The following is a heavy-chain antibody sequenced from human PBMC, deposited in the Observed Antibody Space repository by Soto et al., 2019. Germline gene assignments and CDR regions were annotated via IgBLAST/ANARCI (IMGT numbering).Heavy chain of an antibody. D-gene: IGHD6-13*01. CDR2: ISYDGSNK. Sequence: QVPLVESGGGVVQPGRSLRLSCAASGFTFSSYAMHWVRQAPGKGLEWVAVISYDGSNKYYADSVKGRFTISRDNSKNTLYLHMNSLRAEDTAVYYCARDWSIAAADLFYYYYGMDVWGQGTTVTVSS. J-gene: IGHJ6*02. CDR1: GFTFSSYA. V-gene: IGHV3-30-3*01. CDR3: ARDWSIAAADLFYYYYGMDV.